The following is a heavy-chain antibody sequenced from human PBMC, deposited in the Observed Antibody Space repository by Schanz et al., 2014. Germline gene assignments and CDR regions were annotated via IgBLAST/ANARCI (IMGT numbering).Heavy chain of an antibody. CDR3: ARDNLVSSSWYNYYGMDV. J-gene: IGHJ6*02. D-gene: IGHD6-13*01. V-gene: IGHV1-18*01. CDR1: GYTFTSYG. CDR2: ISAYNGNT. Sequence: QVQLVQSGAEVKKPGASVKVSCKASGYTFTSYGISWVRQAPGQGLEWMGWISAYNGNTNYAQKLQGRVTMTTDTSSSTAYMELRSLRSDDAAVYYCARDNLVSSSWYNYYGMDVWGQGTTVTVSS.